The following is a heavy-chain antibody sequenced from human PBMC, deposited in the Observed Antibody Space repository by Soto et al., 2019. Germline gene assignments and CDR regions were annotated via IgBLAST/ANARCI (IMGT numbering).Heavy chain of an antibody. Sequence: GGSLRLSCEVSGFTISNNYMSWVRQAPGKGLEWVSVIYRSGTTSYADSVQGRFTISRDNSKNTLFLQMNSLRAEDTAVYYCARDDTSTNSWSPFDFWGQGTQVTVSS. V-gene: IGHV3-66*01. D-gene: IGHD6-13*01. J-gene: IGHJ4*02. CDR2: IYRSGTT. CDR1: GFTISNNY. CDR3: ARDDTSTNSWSPFDF.